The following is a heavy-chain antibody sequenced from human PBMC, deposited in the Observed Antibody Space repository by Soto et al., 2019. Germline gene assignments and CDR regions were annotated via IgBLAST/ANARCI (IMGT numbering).Heavy chain of an antibody. Sequence: GGSLRLSCAASGFTFSSYAMSWVRQAPGKGLEWVSAISGSGGSTYYADSVKGRFTISRDNSKNTLYLQMNSLRAEDTAVYYCAPYSSSWYGGGLDYWGQGTLVTVSS. CDR1: GFTFSSYA. CDR3: APYSSSWYGGGLDY. V-gene: IGHV3-23*01. CDR2: ISGSGGST. D-gene: IGHD6-13*01. J-gene: IGHJ4*02.